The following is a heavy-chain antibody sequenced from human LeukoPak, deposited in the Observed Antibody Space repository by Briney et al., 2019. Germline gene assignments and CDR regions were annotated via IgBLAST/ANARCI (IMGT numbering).Heavy chain of an antibody. D-gene: IGHD4-17*01. V-gene: IGHV3-23*01. J-gene: IGHJ1*01. CDR1: GFTFRNYA. CDR3: GKDPNGDYVGAFDFQR. Sequence: PGGSLRLSCAASGFTFRNYAVVRVRQAPGKGLEWVSAITGSGSTTYYADSVRGRFTIYRDNSKNTLYLQMNSLRGEDTAVYYCGKDPNGDYVGAFDFQRWGQGTLVTVSS. CDR2: ITGSGSTT.